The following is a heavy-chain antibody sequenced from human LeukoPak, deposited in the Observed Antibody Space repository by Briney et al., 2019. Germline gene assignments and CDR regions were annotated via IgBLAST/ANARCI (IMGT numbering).Heavy chain of an antibody. CDR1: GFTFSSYW. Sequence: GGSLRLSCAASGFTFSSYWMHWVRQAPGKGLVWVSRINSDGSSTSYADSVKGRFTISRDNAKNTLYLQMNSLRAEDTAVYYCARGVTIFGVVIKFYNWFDPWGQGTLVTVSS. J-gene: IGHJ5*02. D-gene: IGHD3-3*01. CDR3: ARGVTIFGVVIKFYNWFDP. V-gene: IGHV3-74*01. CDR2: INSDGSST.